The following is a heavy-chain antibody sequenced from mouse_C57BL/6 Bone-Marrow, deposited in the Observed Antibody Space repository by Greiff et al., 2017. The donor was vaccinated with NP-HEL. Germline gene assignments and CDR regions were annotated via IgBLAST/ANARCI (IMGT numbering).Heavy chain of an antibody. V-gene: IGHV1-64*01. CDR2: IHPNSGST. CDR3: AIRAWFAY. Sequence: QVHVKQSGAELVKPGASVKLSCKASGYTFTSYWMHWVKQRPGQGLEWIGMIHPNSGSTNYNEKFKSKATLTVDKSSSTAYMQLSSLTSEDSAVYYCAIRAWFAYWGQGTLVTVSA. D-gene: IGHD3-2*02. J-gene: IGHJ3*01. CDR1: GYTFTSYW.